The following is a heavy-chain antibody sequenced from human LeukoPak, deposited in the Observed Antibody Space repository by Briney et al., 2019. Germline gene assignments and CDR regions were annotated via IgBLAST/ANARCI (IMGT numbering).Heavy chain of an antibody. Sequence: ASVTVSCKASGYTFTGYYMHWVRQAPGQGLEWMGWINPNSGGTNYAQKLQGRVTMTTDTSTSTAYMELRSLRSDDTAVYYCARVGRGYSGYDIDYWGQGTLVTVSS. D-gene: IGHD5-12*01. CDR2: INPNSGGT. V-gene: IGHV1-2*02. CDR3: ARVGRGYSGYDIDY. CDR1: GYTFTGYY. J-gene: IGHJ4*02.